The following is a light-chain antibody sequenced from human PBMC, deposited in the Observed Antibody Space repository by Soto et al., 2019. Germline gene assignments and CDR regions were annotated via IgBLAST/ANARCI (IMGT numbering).Light chain of an antibody. CDR1: QSVLHTSSNRNY. V-gene: IGKV4-1*01. Sequence: DIVMTQSPDSLAVSLGERATINCKSSQSVLHTSSNRNYLAWYQQRPGQPPKLLIYWASTRESGVPDRFSGSGSGTDFTLTISSLRAEDLAVYFCQQYHSRLPTFGQGTKVEIK. CDR3: QQYHSRLPT. J-gene: IGKJ1*01. CDR2: WAS.